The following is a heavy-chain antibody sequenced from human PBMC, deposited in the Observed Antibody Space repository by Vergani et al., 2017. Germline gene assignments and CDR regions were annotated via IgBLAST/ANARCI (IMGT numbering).Heavy chain of an antibody. Sequence: QVQLQESGPGLLKPSETLSLPRSVSGGPISSYYWSWIRQPAGKGLEWIGRIYTSGSTNYNHSLKSRVTMSVDTSKNPFSLKLSSVTAADTAVYYCARVHSSSWYLVDYWGQGTLVTVSS. CDR1: GGPISSYY. V-gene: IGHV4-4*07. D-gene: IGHD6-13*01. J-gene: IGHJ4*02. CDR3: ARVHSSSWYLVDY. CDR2: IYTSGST.